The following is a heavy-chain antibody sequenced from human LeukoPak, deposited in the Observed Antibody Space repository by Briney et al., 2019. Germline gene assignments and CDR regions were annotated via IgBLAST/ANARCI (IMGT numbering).Heavy chain of an antibody. J-gene: IGHJ5*02. V-gene: IGHV4-59*08. Sequence: SSETLSLTCTVSGGSISRYYWSWIRQPPGKGLEWIGYIYYSGSTNYNPSLKSRVTISADTSKKQFSMRLNAVTAADTAVYYCARHPTGFPNWFDPWGQGTLVTVSS. CDR2: IYYSGST. CDR3: ARHPTGFPNWFDP. D-gene: IGHD1-14*01. CDR1: GGSISRYY.